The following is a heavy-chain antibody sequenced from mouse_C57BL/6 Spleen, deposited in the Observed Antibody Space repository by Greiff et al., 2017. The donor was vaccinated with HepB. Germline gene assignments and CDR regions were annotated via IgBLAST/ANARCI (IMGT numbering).Heavy chain of an antibody. Sequence: VQLQQSGPGLVKPSQSLSLTCSVTGYSITSGYYWNWIRQFPGNKLEWMGYISYDGSNNYNPSLKNRISITRDTSKNQFFLKLNSVTTEDTATYYCARAIDGYSFAYWGQGTLVTVSA. D-gene: IGHD2-3*01. V-gene: IGHV3-6*01. J-gene: IGHJ3*01. CDR2: ISYDGSN. CDR1: GYSITSGYY. CDR3: ARAIDGYSFAY.